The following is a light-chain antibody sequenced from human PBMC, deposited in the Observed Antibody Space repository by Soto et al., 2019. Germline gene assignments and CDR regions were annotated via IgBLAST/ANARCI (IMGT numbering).Light chain of an antibody. CDR3: QQYGSSSYT. Sequence: EIGMTQSPAPLSVSPGERATLSFRASQSVSSNLAWYQQKPGQAPRLLIYGASSRATGIPDRFSGSGSGTDFTLTISRLEPEDFAVYYCQQYGSSSYTFGQGTKVDI. J-gene: IGKJ2*01. V-gene: IGKV3-20*01. CDR2: GAS. CDR1: QSVSSN.